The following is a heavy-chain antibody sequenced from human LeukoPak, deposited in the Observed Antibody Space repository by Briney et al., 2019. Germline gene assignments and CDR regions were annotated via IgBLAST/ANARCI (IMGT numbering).Heavy chain of an antibody. CDR3: ARDPAKFWSGHDY. CDR1: GFTFSSYG. Sequence: QPGRSLRLSCTASGFTFSSYGMHWVRQAPGKGLEWVAVIPYDGSNKYYADSVKGRFTISRDNSKNTLYVQMNSLRAEDTAVYYCARDPAKFWSGHDYWGQGTLVTVSS. J-gene: IGHJ4*02. V-gene: IGHV3-30*03. D-gene: IGHD3-3*01. CDR2: IPYDGSNK.